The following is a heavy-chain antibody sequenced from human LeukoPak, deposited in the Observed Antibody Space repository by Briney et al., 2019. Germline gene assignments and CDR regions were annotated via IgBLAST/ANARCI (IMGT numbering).Heavy chain of an antibody. V-gene: IGHV4-59*12. CDR2: IYYSGST. J-gene: IGHJ3*01. CDR1: GGSISSYY. CDR3: ARARRNSFVFDF. Sequence: SETLSLTCTVSGGSISSYYWSWIRQPPGKGLEWIGYIYYSGSTNYNPSLKSRVTISLDTSKNQFSLQLRSVTAADTAVYYCARARRNSFVFDFWGQGTIVTVSS. D-gene: IGHD1/OR15-1a*01.